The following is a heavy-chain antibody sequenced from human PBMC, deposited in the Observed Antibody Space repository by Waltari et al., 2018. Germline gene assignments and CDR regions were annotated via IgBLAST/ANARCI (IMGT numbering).Heavy chain of an antibody. J-gene: IGHJ3*02. D-gene: IGHD5-12*01. CDR1: GGSISSSSYY. CDR2: IYYSGST. V-gene: IGHV4-39*01. CDR3: ARRFWLQKRGDAFDI. Sequence: QLQLQESGPGLVKPSETLSLTCTVSGGSISSSSYYWGWIRQPPGKGLEWIGSIYYSGSTYYNPSLKSRVTISVDTSKNQFSLKLSSVTAAETAVYYCARRFWLQKRGDAFDIWGQGTMVTVSS.